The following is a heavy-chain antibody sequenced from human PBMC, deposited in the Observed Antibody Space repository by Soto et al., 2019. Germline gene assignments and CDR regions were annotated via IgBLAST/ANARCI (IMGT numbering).Heavy chain of an antibody. D-gene: IGHD3-10*01. J-gene: IGHJ4*02. Sequence: GGSLRLSCVASGFTFSNYWMDWVRQAPGKGLEWVANIKKDGSDKNYVDSVKGRFTISRDNAKNSVFIQMNSLTAEDTAVYYCVRDVDGDLDYWGQGSLVTVSS. V-gene: IGHV3-7*03. CDR2: IKKDGSDK. CDR1: GFTFSNYW. CDR3: VRDVDGDLDY.